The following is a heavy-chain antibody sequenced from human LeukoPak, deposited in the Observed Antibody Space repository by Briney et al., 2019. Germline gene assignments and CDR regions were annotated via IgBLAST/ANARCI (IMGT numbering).Heavy chain of an antibody. V-gene: IGHV3-23*01. J-gene: IGHJ4*02. CDR1: GFTFSSYV. CDR3: SKDPAL. CDR2: ITGSGGST. Sequence: PGESLRLSCAASGFTFSSYVMNWVRQAPGKGLEWVSAITGSGGSTYYADSVKGRFTISRDNSKNAVYLQMNSLRAKDTAVYYCSKDPALWDQGTLVTVSS.